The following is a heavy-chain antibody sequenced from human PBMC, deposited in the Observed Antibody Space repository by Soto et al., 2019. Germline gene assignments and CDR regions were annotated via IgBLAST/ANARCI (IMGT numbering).Heavy chain of an antibody. V-gene: IGHV4-39*07. CDR2: IYYSGST. CDR3: ARAPGYDHYYYYYMDF. D-gene: IGHD5-12*01. CDR1: GGSISSSSYY. Sequence: SETLSLTCTVPGGSISSSSYYWGWIRQPPGKGLEWIGSIYYSGSTYYNPSLKSRVTISVDTSKNQFSLKLSSVTAADTAVYYCARAPGYDHYYYYYMDFWGKGTTVTVSS. J-gene: IGHJ6*03.